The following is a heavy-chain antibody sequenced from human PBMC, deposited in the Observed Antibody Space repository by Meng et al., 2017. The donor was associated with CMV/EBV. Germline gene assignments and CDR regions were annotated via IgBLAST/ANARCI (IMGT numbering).Heavy chain of an antibody. V-gene: IGHV3-30*02. CDR1: GFTFSSSA. CDR3: AKDLYYSFDY. CDR2: IAHDGSAK. Sequence: VLLGESGGGVVQPGGSLRLSCAASGFTFSSSAMHWVRQPPGKGLEWVSFIAHDGSAKTYTDSVKGRFTISRDDSENTVYLEMNSLRVEDTAVYYCAKDLYYSFDYWGQGTLVTVSS. J-gene: IGHJ4*02. D-gene: IGHD2-8*01.